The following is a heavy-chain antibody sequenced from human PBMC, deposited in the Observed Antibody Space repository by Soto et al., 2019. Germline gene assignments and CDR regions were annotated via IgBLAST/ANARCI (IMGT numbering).Heavy chain of an antibody. CDR1: GFSLSTSGMC. J-gene: IGHJ6*02. D-gene: IGHD1-20*01. V-gene: IGHV2-70*01. CDR3: SRISITGMTNYFYGMYV. Sequence: PTLVNPTQTLTLPCTFSGFSLSTSGMCVSWIRQPPGKALDWIALVDWDDDKYYSTSLKTRLTISKYTSKNQVVLTMTHIDPVDTATYYCSRISITGMTNYFYGMYVWGQGTTVTVSS. CDR2: VDWDDDK.